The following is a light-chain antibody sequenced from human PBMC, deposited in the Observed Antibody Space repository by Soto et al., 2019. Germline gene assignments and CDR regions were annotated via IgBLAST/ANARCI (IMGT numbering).Light chain of an antibody. J-gene: IGKJ2*01. CDR3: LQYNNWPPYT. V-gene: IGKV3-15*01. Sequence: MVMTQSPATLSVSPGERATLSCRASQSVSSNLAWYQQKPGQAPRLLISGASTRATGVPARFSGSGSGIEFTLTISSLHSEDFAVYYCLQYNNWPPYTFGQGTKLEIK. CDR2: GAS. CDR1: QSVSSN.